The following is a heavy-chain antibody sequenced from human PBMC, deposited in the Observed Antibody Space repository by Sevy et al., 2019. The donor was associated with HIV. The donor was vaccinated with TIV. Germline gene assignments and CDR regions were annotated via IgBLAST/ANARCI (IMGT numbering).Heavy chain of an antibody. V-gene: IGHV5-51*01. J-gene: IGHJ3*02. CDR1: GDIFPTYW. CDR3: ARLIKDCSGDTCYTRHGFDI. Sequence: GESLKISCRGSGDIFPTYWIGWVRQKPGKGLEWMGIIYPGDSDAKYSPSFQGQVIISVDKSISTAYLQWSSLKASDTAIYYYARLIKDCSGDTCYTRHGFDIWGQWTMVTVSS. D-gene: IGHD2-2*02. CDR2: IYPGDSDA.